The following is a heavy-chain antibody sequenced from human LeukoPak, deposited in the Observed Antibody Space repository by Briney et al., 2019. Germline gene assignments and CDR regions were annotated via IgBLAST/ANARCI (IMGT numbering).Heavy chain of an antibody. V-gene: IGHV3-33*01. Sequence: PGGSLRLSCAASGFTFSSYGMHWVRQAPGKGLEWVAVIWYDGSNKYYADSVKGRFTISRDNSKNTLYLQMNSLRAEDTAVYYCARDRTPDSGYFSGFDYWGQGTLVTVSS. D-gene: IGHD3-22*01. CDR3: ARDRTPDSGYFSGFDY. CDR1: GFTFSSYG. CDR2: IWYDGSNK. J-gene: IGHJ4*02.